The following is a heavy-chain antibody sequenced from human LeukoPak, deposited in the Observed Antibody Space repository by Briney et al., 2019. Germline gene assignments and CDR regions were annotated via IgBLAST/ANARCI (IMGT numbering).Heavy chain of an antibody. J-gene: IGHJ5*02. CDR3: AREFRKGWDWFDP. D-gene: IGHD1-26*01. V-gene: IGHV4-4*07. Sequence: SETLSLTCTVSGGSTSSYYWSWIRQPAGKGLEWIGRIHAGGSTNYNPSLKSRVTISADTSKNQFSLKLSSVTAADTAAYYCAREFRKGWDWFDPWGQGTLVTVSS. CDR2: IHAGGST. CDR1: GGSTSSYY.